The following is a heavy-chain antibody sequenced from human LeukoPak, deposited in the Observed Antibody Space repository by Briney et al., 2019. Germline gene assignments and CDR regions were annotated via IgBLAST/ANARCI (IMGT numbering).Heavy chain of an antibody. CDR2: ISASGGST. D-gene: IGHD6-19*01. Sequence: TGGSLRLSCAASGFTFSSYAMSWVRQAPGKGLEWVSGISASGGSTYYADSVKGRFTISRDNSKNTLYLQMNSLRAEDTAAYYCAKYSSGWCFEYWGQGTVVTVST. CDR3: AKYSSGWCFEY. J-gene: IGHJ4*02. V-gene: IGHV3-23*01. CDR1: GFTFSSYA.